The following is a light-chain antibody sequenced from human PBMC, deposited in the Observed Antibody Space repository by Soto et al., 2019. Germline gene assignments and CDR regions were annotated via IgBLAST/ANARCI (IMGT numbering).Light chain of an antibody. CDR2: GAS. V-gene: IGKV3-15*01. CDR3: QQYHDWPLT. J-gene: IGKJ4*01. Sequence: EIVMTQSPATLSVSPGERATVSCRASQNINNGLAWYQQKPGQAPRLLIYGASTRATGIPATFSGSGSATDFIRTISSLRSEDYAVSYCQQYHDWPLTFGGGTKVEI. CDR1: QNINNG.